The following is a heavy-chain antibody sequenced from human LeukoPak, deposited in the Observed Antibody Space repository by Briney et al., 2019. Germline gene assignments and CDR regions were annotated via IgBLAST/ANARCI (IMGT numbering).Heavy chain of an antibody. CDR3: AKESKYSFGYGFDY. CDR2: ISGSSDST. CDR1: GFPFSSYA. Sequence: GGSLRLSCAASGFPFSSYAMSWVRQAPGKGLEWVSGISGSSDSTYYADSVKGRFTISRDNSKNTLYVEMNSLRAEDTAIYYCAKESKYSFGYGFDYWGQGSLVTVSS. J-gene: IGHJ4*02. D-gene: IGHD5-18*01. V-gene: IGHV3-23*01.